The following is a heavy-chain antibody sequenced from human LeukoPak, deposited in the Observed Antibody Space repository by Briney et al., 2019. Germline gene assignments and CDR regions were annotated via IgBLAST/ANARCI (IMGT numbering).Heavy chain of an antibody. V-gene: IGHV3-66*01. J-gene: IGHJ3*02. D-gene: IGHD2-2*01. CDR3: ARVPSGDAFDI. CDR2: IYSGGST. Sequence: GGSLRLSCAASGFTVSYNYMSWVRRPAGKGLEWASVIYSGGSTYYADSVKGRFTISRDNSKNTLYLQMNSLRAEDTAVYYCARVPSGDAFDIWGQGTMVTVSS. CDR1: GFTVSYNY.